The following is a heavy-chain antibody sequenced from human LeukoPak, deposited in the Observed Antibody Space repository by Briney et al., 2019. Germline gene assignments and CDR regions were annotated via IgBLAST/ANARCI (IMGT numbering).Heavy chain of an antibody. CDR2: INPSGGSA. CDR1: GYTFTGYY. CDR3: ARDKRGQGWLQLQYFQH. J-gene: IGHJ1*01. D-gene: IGHD5-24*01. V-gene: IGHV1-46*01. Sequence: ASVKVSCKASGYTFTGYYMHWVRQAPGQGLEWMGEINPSGGSANYAQRFQGRLTMTRDTSTTTVYMELTSLTSEDTAVYYCARDKRGQGWLQLQYFQHWGQGTLVTVSS.